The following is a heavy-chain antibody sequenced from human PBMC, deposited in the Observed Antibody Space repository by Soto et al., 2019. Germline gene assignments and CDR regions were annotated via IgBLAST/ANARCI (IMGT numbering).Heavy chain of an antibody. D-gene: IGHD3-10*01. Sequence: QITLKESGPTLVKPTQTLTLTCTFSGFSLSTSGVGVGWIRQPPGKALEWLALIYWDDDKHYSPSLKSRLTITKDTPKHQVVLTMTNMDPVDTATYYCAHSTRTYMVRGGFDYWGQGTLVTVSS. CDR3: AHSTRTYMVRGGFDY. CDR2: IYWDDDK. CDR1: GFSLSTSGVG. J-gene: IGHJ4*02. V-gene: IGHV2-5*02.